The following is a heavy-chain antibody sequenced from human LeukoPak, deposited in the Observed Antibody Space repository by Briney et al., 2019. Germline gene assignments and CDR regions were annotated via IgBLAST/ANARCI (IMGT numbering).Heavy chain of an antibody. Sequence: PGGSLRLSCAASGFTFRSYWMSWVRHAPGKGLEWVATIKKDGSEKYYVDSVKGRFTISRDNAKNSLYLQMNSLRAEDTAVYYCAREYYYGSGSYYNGYWGQGTLVTVSS. CDR3: AREYYYGSGSYYNGY. V-gene: IGHV3-7*04. J-gene: IGHJ4*02. CDR2: IKKDGSEK. CDR1: GFTFRSYW. D-gene: IGHD3-10*01.